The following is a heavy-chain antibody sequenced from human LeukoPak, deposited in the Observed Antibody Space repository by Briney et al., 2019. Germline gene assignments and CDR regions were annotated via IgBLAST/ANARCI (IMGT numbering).Heavy chain of an antibody. CDR3: AAESLDYYGSGSFDY. CDR2: IVVGSGNT. J-gene: IGHJ4*02. D-gene: IGHD3-10*01. CDR1: GFTFTSSA. Sequence: AASVKVSCKASGFTFTSSAMQWVRQARGQRLEWIGWIVVGSGNTNYAQKFQERVTITRDMSTSTAYMELSSLRSEDTAVYYCAAESLDYYGSGSFDYWGQGTLVTVSS. V-gene: IGHV1-58*02.